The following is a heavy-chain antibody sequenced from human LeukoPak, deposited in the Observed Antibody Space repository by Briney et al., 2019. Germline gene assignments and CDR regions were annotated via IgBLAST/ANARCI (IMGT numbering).Heavy chain of an antibody. D-gene: IGHD2-2*01. CDR1: GFTVSSNY. J-gene: IGHJ4*02. CDR3: AKGSKWGVPAAIPDY. CDR2: ISGSGGST. Sequence: GGSLRLSCAASGFTVSSNYMSWVRQAPGKGLEWVSAISGSGGSTYYADSVKGRFTISRDNSKNTLYLQMNSLRAEDTAVYYCAKGSKWGVPAAIPDYWGQGTLVTVSS. V-gene: IGHV3-23*01.